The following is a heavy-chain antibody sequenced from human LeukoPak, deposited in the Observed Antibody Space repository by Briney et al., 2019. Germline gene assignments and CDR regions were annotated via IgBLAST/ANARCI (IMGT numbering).Heavy chain of an antibody. J-gene: IGHJ4*02. CDR2: IHHSGST. D-gene: IGHD3-9*01. CDR3: ARKTVTGFTYFDY. V-gene: IGHV4-4*02. Sequence: SSETLSLTCAVSGASISSNNWWSWVRRPPGKGLEWIGEIHHSGSTNFNPSLKSRVTISVDKSKNQFSLKLSSVTAADTAVYYCARKTVTGFTYFDYWGQGTLVTVSS. CDR1: GASISSNNW.